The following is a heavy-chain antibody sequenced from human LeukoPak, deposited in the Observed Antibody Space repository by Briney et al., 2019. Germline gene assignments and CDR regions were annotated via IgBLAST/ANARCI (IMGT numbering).Heavy chain of an antibody. CDR1: GYTFTGYY. CDR2: TNPNSGGT. D-gene: IGHD6-13*01. CDR3: ARGVAPSGSSDDAFDI. V-gene: IGHV1-2*02. J-gene: IGHJ3*02. Sequence: GASVKVSCKASGYTFTGYYMHWVRQPPGQGLEGMGWTNPNSGGTNYAQKFQGRVTMTRGTSISTAYMELSRLRSDDTAVYYCARGVAPSGSSDDAFDIWGQGTMVTVSS.